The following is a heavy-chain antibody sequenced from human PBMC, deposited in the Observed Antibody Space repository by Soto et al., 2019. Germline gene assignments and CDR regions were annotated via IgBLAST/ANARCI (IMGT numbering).Heavy chain of an antibody. Sequence: GSLRLSCAASGFTFSSYAMSWVRQAPGKGLEWVSAISGSGGSTYYADSVKGRFTISRDNSKNTLYLQMNSLRAEDTAVYYCAKDGYYDFWSGYHRYYYMDVWGKGTTVTV. J-gene: IGHJ6*03. V-gene: IGHV3-23*01. D-gene: IGHD3-3*01. CDR2: ISGSGGST. CDR3: AKDGYYDFWSGYHRYYYMDV. CDR1: GFTFSSYA.